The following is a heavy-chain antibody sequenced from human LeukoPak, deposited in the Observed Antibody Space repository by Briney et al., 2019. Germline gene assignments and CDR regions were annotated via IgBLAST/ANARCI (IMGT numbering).Heavy chain of an antibody. CDR1: GYAFTNYA. Sequence: GASLKVSCKASGYAFTNYAISWVRQAPGQRLEWMGWISVYNGNTNYAQKLQGRVTMTADTSTTTAYMELRSLRSDDTAVYYCARGYCSSATCRHFDYWGQGALVTVSS. D-gene: IGHD2-2*01. V-gene: IGHV1-18*01. CDR2: ISVYNGNT. J-gene: IGHJ4*02. CDR3: ARGYCSSATCRHFDY.